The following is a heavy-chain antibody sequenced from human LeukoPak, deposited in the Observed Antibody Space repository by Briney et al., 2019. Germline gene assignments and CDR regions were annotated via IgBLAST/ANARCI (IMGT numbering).Heavy chain of an antibody. D-gene: IGHD5-18*01. CDR2: IYYSGST. CDR3: ARAGSPSYGSEGFDY. V-gene: IGHV4-59*01. J-gene: IGHJ4*02. Sequence: SETLSLTCTVSGGSISSYYWSWIRQPPGEGLEWGGYIYYSGSTKFNPSLQRRVNISLDTFKNQCSLKLSSVTAADTAVYYCARAGSPSYGSEGFDYWGPGTLVTASS. CDR1: GGSISSYY.